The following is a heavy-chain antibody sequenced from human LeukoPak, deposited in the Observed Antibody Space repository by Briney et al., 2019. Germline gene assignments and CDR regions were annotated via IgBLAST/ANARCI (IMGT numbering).Heavy chain of an antibody. CDR1: GGSISNSY. CDR3: ARSTGTRWFDP. Sequence: SETLSLTCTVSGGSISNSYWSWLRRPAGKGLEWIGRIYPTDITTYNPSLKSRVTLSVDTSKNQFSLKLSSVTAADTAVYYCARSTGTRWFDPWGQGTLVSVSS. V-gene: IGHV4-4*07. J-gene: IGHJ5*02. CDR2: IYPTDIT. D-gene: IGHD1-7*01.